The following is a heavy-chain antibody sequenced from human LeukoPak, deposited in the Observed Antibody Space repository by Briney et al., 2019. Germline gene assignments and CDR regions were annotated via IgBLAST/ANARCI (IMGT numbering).Heavy chain of an antibody. J-gene: IGHJ6*02. CDR2: IYYSGST. V-gene: IGHV4-30-4*01. CDR1: GGSISSGDYY. CDR3: ARVVLSCSSTSCYTYYYYGMDV. D-gene: IGHD2-2*02. Sequence: SETLSLTCTVSGGSISSGDYYWSWIRQPPGKGLEWIGYIYYSGSTYYNPSLMSRVTISVDTSKNQFSLKLSSVTAADTAVYYCARVVLSCSSTSCYTYYYYGMDVWGQGTTVTVSS.